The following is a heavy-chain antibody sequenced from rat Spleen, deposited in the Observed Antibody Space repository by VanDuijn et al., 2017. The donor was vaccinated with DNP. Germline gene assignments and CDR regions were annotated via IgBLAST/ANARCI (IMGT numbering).Heavy chain of an antibody. CDR3: ARWTYYFDY. CDR2: ISYSGST. J-gene: IGHJ2*01. Sequence: EVQLQESGPGLVKPSQSLSLTCSVTGYSITSNYWGWIRKFPGNKMEWIGHISYSGSTTYNPYLKSRIYITRDTSKNHFFLQLNSVTTEDTATYYCARWTYYFDYWGQGVMVTVSS. CDR1: GYSITSNY. V-gene: IGHV3-1*01.